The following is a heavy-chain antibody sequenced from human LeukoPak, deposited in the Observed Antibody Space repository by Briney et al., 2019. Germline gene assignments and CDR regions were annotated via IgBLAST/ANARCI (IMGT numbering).Heavy chain of an antibody. CDR2: IYHSGST. CDR1: GYSISSGYY. V-gene: IGHV4-38-2*02. D-gene: IGHD5-18*01. Sequence: SETLSLTCTVSGYSISSGYYWGWIRQPPGKGLEWIGSIYHSGSTYYNPSLKSRVTISVDTSKNQFSLKLSSVTAADTAVYYCARRDRDTAFDYWGQGTLVTVSS. CDR3: ARRDRDTAFDY. J-gene: IGHJ4*02.